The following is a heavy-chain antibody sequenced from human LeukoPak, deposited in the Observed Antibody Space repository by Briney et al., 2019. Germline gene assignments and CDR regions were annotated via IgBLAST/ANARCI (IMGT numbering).Heavy chain of an antibody. J-gene: IGHJ4*02. CDR2: ISSSSSYI. CDR1: GFTFSSYS. V-gene: IGHV3-21*01. Sequence: PGGSLRLSCAASGFTFSSYSMNWVRQAPGKGLEWVSSISSSSSYIYYADSVKGRFTISRDNAKNSLYLQMNSLRAGDTAVYYCARDRSGYYSYFDYWGQGTLVTVSS. D-gene: IGHD3-22*01. CDR3: ARDRSGYYSYFDY.